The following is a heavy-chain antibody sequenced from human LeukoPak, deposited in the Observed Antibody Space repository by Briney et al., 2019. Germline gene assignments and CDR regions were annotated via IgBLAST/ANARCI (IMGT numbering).Heavy chain of an antibody. CDR2: IQQHGSET. CDR1: GFTFSSYA. V-gene: IGHV3-7*01. J-gene: IGHJ4*02. Sequence: GRSLRLSCAASGFTFSSYAMSWVRQAPGKGLEWVANIQQHGSETYYGDSVKGRFTISRDNAKNSLYLQMNSLRAEDTAVYYCARLSRGSRARIAAAGNTPGYFDYWGQGTLVTVSS. D-gene: IGHD6-13*01. CDR3: ARLSRGSRARIAAAGNTPGYFDY.